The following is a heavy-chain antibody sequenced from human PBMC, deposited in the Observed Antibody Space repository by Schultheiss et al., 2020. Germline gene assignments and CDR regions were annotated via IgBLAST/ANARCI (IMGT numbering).Heavy chain of an antibody. CDR3: AREGWEDSSSWFLDV. J-gene: IGHJ6*02. CDR1: GTSLNNGHW. Sequence: SETLSLTCAVSGTSLNNGHWWSWVRQSPGRGLEWLGEIYHSGTTNYNPSLKSRVTISVDTSKNQFSLKLSSVTAADTAVYYCAREGWEDSSSWFLDVWGQGTTVTVSS. D-gene: IGHD6-13*01. V-gene: IGHV4-4*02. CDR2: IYHSGTT.